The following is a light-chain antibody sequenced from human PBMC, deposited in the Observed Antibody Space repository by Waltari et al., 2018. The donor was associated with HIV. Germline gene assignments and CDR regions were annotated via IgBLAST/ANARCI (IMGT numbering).Light chain of an antibody. CDR1: TSDVGGYNY. Sequence: QSALTQPRSVSGSPGQSVTISCPGTTSDVGGYNYFSLYQQHPGKAPKLMIYDVSKRPSGVPDRFSGSKSGNTASLTISGLQAEDEADYYCCSYAGSYSWFGGGTKLTVL. J-gene: IGLJ3*02. CDR3: CSYAGSYSW. V-gene: IGLV2-11*01. CDR2: DVS.